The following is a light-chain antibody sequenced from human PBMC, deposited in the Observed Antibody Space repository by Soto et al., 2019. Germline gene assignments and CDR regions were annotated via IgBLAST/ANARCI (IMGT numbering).Light chain of an antibody. CDR2: DAS. Sequence: DIQMTQSPSTLSASVGDRVTITCRASQSISSWLAWYQQKPGKAPKLLIYDASSLESGVPSRFSGSGSGSDFTLTINSLQPDDFATYYCQQYNSYTWTSGQGTKVDIK. V-gene: IGKV1-5*01. J-gene: IGKJ1*01. CDR3: QQYNSYTWT. CDR1: QSISSW.